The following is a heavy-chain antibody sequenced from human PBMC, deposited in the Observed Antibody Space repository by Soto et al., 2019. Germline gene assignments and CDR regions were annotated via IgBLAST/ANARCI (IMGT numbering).Heavy chain of an antibody. CDR1: GGSISSSNW. J-gene: IGHJ3*02. Sequence: SETLSLTCAVSGGSISSSNWWSWVRQPPGKGLEWIGEIYHSGSTNYNPSLKSRVTISVDKSKNQFSLKLSSVTAADTAVYYCATYGDSYIDAFDIWGQGTMVTVAS. CDR2: IYHSGST. V-gene: IGHV4-4*02. CDR3: ATYGDSYIDAFDI. D-gene: IGHD4-17*01.